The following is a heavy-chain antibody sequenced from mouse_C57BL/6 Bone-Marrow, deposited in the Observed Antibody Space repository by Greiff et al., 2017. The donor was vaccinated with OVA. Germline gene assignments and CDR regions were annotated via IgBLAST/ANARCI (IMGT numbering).Heavy chain of an antibody. V-gene: IGHV2-9-1*01. D-gene: IGHD2-4*01. CDR2: IWTGGGT. Sequence: QVQLQQSGPGLVAPSQSLSITCTVSGFSLTSYAISWVRQPPGKGLEWLGVIWTGGGTNYNSAPKSRLSISKDNSKSQVFLKMNSLQTDDTARYYCARKGNIYYDYDGYFDVWGTGTTVTVSS. J-gene: IGHJ1*03. CDR1: GFSLTSYA. CDR3: ARKGNIYYDYDGYFDV.